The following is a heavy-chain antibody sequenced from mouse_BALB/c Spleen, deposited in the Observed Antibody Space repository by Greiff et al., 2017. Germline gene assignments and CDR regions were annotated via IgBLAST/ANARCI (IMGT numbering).Heavy chain of an antibody. CDR1: GFTFSSYT. V-gene: IGHV5-6-4*01. CDR2: ISSGGSYT. CDR3: TRDGNSLLRLGGYFDY. Sequence: EVQLVEPGGGLVKPGGSLKLSCAASGFTFSSYTMSWVRQTPEKRLEWVATISSGGSYTYYQDSVKGRFTIARDNAKNPLYLQMSSLKSEDTAMYYCTRDGNSLLRLGGYFDYWGQGTTLTVSS. J-gene: IGHJ2*01. D-gene: IGHD1-2*01.